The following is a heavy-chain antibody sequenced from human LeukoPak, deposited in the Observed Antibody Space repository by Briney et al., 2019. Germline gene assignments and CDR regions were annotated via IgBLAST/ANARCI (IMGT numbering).Heavy chain of an antibody. V-gene: IGHV3-33*01. CDR2: ICHDGSYE. J-gene: IGHJ4*02. CDR1: GFTFSTYG. CDR3: AIEGVGAISLDC. Sequence: GGSLRLSCAASGFTFSTYGMHWVRQAPGPRRQWVEVICHDGSYEYSADSVKGRFTISRDSSKNTLYLQMNSLRAEDTAVYYWAIEGVGAISLDCWGQGSLVTVSS. D-gene: IGHD3-3*01.